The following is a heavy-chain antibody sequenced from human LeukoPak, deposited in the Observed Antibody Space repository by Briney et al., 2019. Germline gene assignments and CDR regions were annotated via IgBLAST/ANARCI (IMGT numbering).Heavy chain of an antibody. CDR3: ASPSPGGAAAGLFDY. CDR2: LYSGGTT. Sequence: GGSLRLSCAVSGFTVSSNFLNWVRQAPGKGLEWVSVLYSGGTTFYADSVSGRFTISIDNSKNTLYLQMTYLRADDTAVYYCASPSPGGAAAGLFDYWGQGTLVTVSS. J-gene: IGHJ4*02. D-gene: IGHD6-13*01. V-gene: IGHV3-53*05. CDR1: GFTVSSNF.